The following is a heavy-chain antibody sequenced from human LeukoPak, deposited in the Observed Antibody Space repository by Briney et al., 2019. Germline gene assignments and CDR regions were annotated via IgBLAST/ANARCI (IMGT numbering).Heavy chain of an antibody. Sequence: SVKVSCKASGFTFTSSAMQWVRQARGQRLEWIGWIVVGSGNTNYAQKFQERVTITRDMSTSTAYMELSRLRSDDTAVYYCARTYTRIVVVPAAMGYWGQGTLVTVSS. J-gene: IGHJ4*02. D-gene: IGHD2-2*01. CDR3: ARTYTRIVVVPAAMGY. CDR1: GFTFTSSA. V-gene: IGHV1-58*02. CDR2: IVVGSGNT.